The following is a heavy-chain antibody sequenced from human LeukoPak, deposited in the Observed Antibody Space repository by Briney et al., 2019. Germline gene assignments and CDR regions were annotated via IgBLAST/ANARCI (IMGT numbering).Heavy chain of an antibody. Sequence: SGGSLRLSCATSGFTFSSYGMSWVRQAPGKGLEWVSSIVGSGGSTYYADSVKGRFTISRDNSKNTLSLHMNSLRGEDTAIYFCARGSTGWYLADYWGQGTLVTASS. J-gene: IGHJ4*02. CDR2: IVGSGGST. CDR3: ARGSTGWYLADY. CDR1: GFTFSSYG. V-gene: IGHV3-23*01. D-gene: IGHD6-19*01.